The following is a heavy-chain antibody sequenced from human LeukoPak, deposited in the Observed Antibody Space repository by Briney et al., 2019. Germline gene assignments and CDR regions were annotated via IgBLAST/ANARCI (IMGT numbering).Heavy chain of an antibody. CDR1: GFTFDDYA. CDR2: ISWNSGSI. J-gene: IGHJ4*02. D-gene: IGHD6-13*01. CDR3: AKDSSGYSRGFDY. Sequence: PGGSLRLSCAASGFTFDDYAMHWVRQAPGKGLEWVSGISWNSGSIGYADSVKGRFTISRDNAKNSLYLQMNSLRAEDTALYYCAKDSSGYSRGFDYWGQGTLVTVSS. V-gene: IGHV3-9*01.